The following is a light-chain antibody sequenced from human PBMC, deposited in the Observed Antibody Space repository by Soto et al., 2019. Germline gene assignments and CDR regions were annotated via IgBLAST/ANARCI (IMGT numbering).Light chain of an antibody. V-gene: IGLV1-44*01. CDR1: TSNIGTNT. J-gene: IGLJ3*02. Sequence: QPVLTQPPSASGTPGQRVTISCSGSTSNIGTNTVNWFQQLPGTAPKLLICNNDQRPSGVPDRFSASKSGTSASLAISGLQSEDETDYYCAAWDDSLNGVVFGGGTKLTVL. CDR3: AAWDDSLNGVV. CDR2: NND.